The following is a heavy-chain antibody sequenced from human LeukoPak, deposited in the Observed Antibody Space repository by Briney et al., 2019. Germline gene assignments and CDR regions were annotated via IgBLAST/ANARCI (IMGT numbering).Heavy chain of an antibody. Sequence: SCKASGGTFSSYGMHWVRQAPGKGLEWVAVISYDGSNKYYADSVKGRFTISRDNSKNTLYLQMNSLRAEDTAVYYCAKFPVGAAAGNSYYFDYWGQGTLVTVSS. CDR2: ISYDGSNK. CDR1: GGTFSSYG. J-gene: IGHJ4*02. V-gene: IGHV3-30*18. D-gene: IGHD6-13*01. CDR3: AKFPVGAAAGNSYYFDY.